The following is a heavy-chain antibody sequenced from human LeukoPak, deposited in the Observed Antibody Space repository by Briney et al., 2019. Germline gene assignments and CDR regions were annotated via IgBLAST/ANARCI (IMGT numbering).Heavy chain of an antibody. CDR2: IYSGGNT. D-gene: IGHD3-22*01. Sequence: PGGSLRLSCAASGFTVRTNYMTWVRQAPGRGLEWVSVIYSGGNTYYADSVKGRFSISRDNSKNTVYLQMNNLRAEDTAVYYCALGGYDSSGYLDDAFDIWGQGTMVTVSS. V-gene: IGHV3-66*01. CDR1: GFTVRTNY. J-gene: IGHJ3*02. CDR3: ALGGYDSSGYLDDAFDI.